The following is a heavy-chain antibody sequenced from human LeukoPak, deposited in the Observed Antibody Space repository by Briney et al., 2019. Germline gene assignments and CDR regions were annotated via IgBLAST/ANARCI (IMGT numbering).Heavy chain of an antibody. V-gene: IGHV3-64D*06. CDR2: ISDNGGST. CDR3: VNLGQWLVPDYYYGMDV. CDR1: GFTFSIYA. Sequence: GESLRLSCAASGFTFSIYAVHWVRQAPGKGLEYVSGISDNGGSTYYADSVKGRFTISRDNSKNTLYLQMSSLTPEDTARYYCVNLGQWLVPDYYYGMDVWGQGTTVTVSS. D-gene: IGHD6-19*01. J-gene: IGHJ6*02.